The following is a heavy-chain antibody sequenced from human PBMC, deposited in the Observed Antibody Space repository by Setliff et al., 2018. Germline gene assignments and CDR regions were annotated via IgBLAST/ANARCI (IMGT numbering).Heavy chain of an antibody. V-gene: IGHV1-18*01. D-gene: IGHD1-26*01. CDR2: ININNFNT. Sequence: ASVKVSCKASGYTFTNFGITWVRQAPGQGLEWMGWININNFNTKYAQKVQGRVTVTTDSSTSTAYMEVRSLRSDDTAVYFCARERSYDGVNYYGMDVWGQGTTVTVPQ. J-gene: IGHJ6*01. CDR3: ARERSYDGVNYYGMDV. CDR1: GYTFTNFG.